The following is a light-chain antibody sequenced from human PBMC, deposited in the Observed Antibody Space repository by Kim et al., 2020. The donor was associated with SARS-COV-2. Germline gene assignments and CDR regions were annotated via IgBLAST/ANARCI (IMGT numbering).Light chain of an antibody. Sequence: ELTQPPSASGTPGQRVTISCSGSSSNIGSNTVNWYQQLPGTAPKLLIYSNNQRPSGVPDRFSGSKSGTSASLAISGLQSEDEADYYCAAWDDSLNLWV. CDR3: AAWDDSLNLWV. CDR2: SNN. J-gene: IGLJ3*02. V-gene: IGLV1-44*01. CDR1: SSNIGSNT.